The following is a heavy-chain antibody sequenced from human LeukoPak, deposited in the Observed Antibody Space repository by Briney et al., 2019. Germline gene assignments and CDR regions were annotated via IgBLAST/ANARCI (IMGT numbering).Heavy chain of an antibody. CDR3: ARDKSLVVPTEYYYSYMDV. CDR1: GGSISSYY. CDR2: IYTSGST. V-gene: IGHV4-4*07. D-gene: IGHD2-2*01. J-gene: IGHJ6*03. Sequence: SETQSLTCTVSGGSISSYYWSWIRQPAGKGLEWIGRIYTSGSTNYNPSLKSRVTMSVDTSKNQFSLKLSSVTAADTAVYYCARDKSLVVPTEYYYSYMDVWGKGTTVTVSS.